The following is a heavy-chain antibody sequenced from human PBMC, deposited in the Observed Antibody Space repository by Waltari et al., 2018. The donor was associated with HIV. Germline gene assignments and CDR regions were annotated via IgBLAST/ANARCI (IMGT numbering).Heavy chain of an antibody. CDR1: GYTLTELS. CDR3: ATGTPGYYYDSSGYHSYYYYGMDV. J-gene: IGHJ6*02. V-gene: IGHV1-24*01. Sequence: QVQLVQSGAEVKKPGASVKVSCKVSGYTLTELSMHWVRQAPGKGLEWMGGFDPEDGETIYAQKFQGRVTMTEDTSTDTAYMELSSLRSEDTAVYYCATGTPGYYYDSSGYHSYYYYGMDVWGQGTTVTVSS. CDR2: FDPEDGET. D-gene: IGHD3-22*01.